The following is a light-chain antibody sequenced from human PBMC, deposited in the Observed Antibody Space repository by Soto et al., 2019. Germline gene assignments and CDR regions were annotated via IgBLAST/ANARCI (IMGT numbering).Light chain of an antibody. V-gene: IGKV1-5*03. J-gene: IGKJ1*01. Sequence: DIHMTQSPSSLFASLGDRVTITFRASQTISSWLAWYQQKPGKAPKLLIYKASTLKSGVPSRFSGSGSGTEFTLTISSLQPDDFATYYCQHYNSYSEAFGQGTKVDIK. CDR1: QTISSW. CDR3: QHYNSYSEA. CDR2: KAS.